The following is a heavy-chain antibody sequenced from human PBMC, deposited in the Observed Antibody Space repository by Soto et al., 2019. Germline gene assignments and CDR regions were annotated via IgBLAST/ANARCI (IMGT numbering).Heavy chain of an antibody. D-gene: IGHD6-19*01. Sequence: SETLSLTCTVSGGSISSSSYYWGWIRQPPGKGLEWIGSIYYSGSTYYNPSLKSRVTISVDTSKNQFSLKLSSVTAADTAVYYCARHDSGYSSRWFVYWGQGTLVTVSS. V-gene: IGHV4-39*01. J-gene: IGHJ4*02. CDR1: GGSISSSSYY. CDR3: ARHDSGYSSRWFVY. CDR2: IYYSGST.